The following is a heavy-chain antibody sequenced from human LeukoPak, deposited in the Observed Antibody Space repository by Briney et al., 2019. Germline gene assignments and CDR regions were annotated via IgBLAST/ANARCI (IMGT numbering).Heavy chain of an antibody. CDR2: ISYDGSNK. D-gene: IGHD3-22*01. J-gene: IGHJ4*02. V-gene: IGHV3-30*18. CDR1: GFTFSSYG. Sequence: GGSLRLSCAASGFTFSSYGMHWVRQVPGKGLEWVAVISYDGSNKYYADSVKGRFTISRDNSKNTLYLQMNSLRAEDTAVYYCAKETRDSSGYYYPDYWGQGTLVTVSS. CDR3: AKETRDSSGYYYPDY.